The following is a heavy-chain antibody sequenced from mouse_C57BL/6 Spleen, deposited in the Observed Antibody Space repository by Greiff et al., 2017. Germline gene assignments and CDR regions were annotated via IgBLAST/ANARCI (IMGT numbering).Heavy chain of an antibody. CDR2: IYPGDGDT. D-gene: IGHD2-3*01. CDR3: ARSLYDGQGYFDV. V-gene: IGHV1-82*01. J-gene: IGHJ1*03. Sequence: QVQLQQSGPELVKPGASVKISCKASGYAFSSSWMNWVKQRPGKGLEWIGRIYPGDGDTNYNGKFKGKATLTADKSSSTAYMQLSSLTSEDSAVYFCARSLYDGQGYFDVWGTGTTVTVSS. CDR1: GYAFSSSW.